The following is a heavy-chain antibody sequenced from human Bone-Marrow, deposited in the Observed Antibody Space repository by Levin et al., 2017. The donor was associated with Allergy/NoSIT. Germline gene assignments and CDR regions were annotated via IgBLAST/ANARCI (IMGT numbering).Heavy chain of an antibody. CDR1: GGSFSGYY. J-gene: IGHJ4*02. V-gene: IGHV4-34*01. CDR3: AIRAPVDY. CDR2: INHSGST. Sequence: SETLSLTCAVYGGSFSGYYWSWIRQPPGKGLEWIGEINHSGSTNYNPSLKSRVTISVDTSKNQFSLKLSSVTAADTAVYYCAIRAPVDYWGQGTLVTVSS.